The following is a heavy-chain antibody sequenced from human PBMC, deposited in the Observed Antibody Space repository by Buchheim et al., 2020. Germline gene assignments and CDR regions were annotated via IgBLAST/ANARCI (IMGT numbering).Heavy chain of an antibody. V-gene: IGHV3-30-3*01. J-gene: IGHJ4*02. Sequence: QVQLVESGGGVVQPGRSLRLSCAASGFTFSTYAMNWVRQAPGKGLEWMSLISFDGNNKYYADSVKGRFTISRDNSKNTLYLQMNSLRAEDTAVYYCARDVWFGSYFDYWGQGTL. CDR2: ISFDGNNK. CDR1: GFTFSTYA. D-gene: IGHD3-10*01. CDR3: ARDVWFGSYFDY.